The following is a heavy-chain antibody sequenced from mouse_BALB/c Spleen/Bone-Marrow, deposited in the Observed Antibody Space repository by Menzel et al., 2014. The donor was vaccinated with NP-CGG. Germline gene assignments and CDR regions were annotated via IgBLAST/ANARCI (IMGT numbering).Heavy chain of an antibody. V-gene: IGHV1S22*01. CDR1: GYTFTSYW. D-gene: IGHD2-1*01. CDR3: TRSGGNYNFAY. CDR2: VYPGNDNS. Sequence: LQQSGSELVRPGASVKLSCKASGYTFTSYWMHWVKQRHGQGLEWIGNVYPGNDNSNYDEKFKSKGTLTVDTSSSTAYMHLSSLTSEDSAVYYCTRSGGNYNFAYWGQGTLVTVPA. J-gene: IGHJ3*01.